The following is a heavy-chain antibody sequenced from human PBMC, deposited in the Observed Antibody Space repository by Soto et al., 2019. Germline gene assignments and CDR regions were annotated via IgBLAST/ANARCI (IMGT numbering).Heavy chain of an antibody. V-gene: IGHV1-2*04. CDR1: GSTFTGYY. CDR3: ARGGVAGTSNYYGMDV. Sequence: GASVKVSCKASGSTFTGYYRHWVRQAPGQGLEWMGWINPNSGGTNYAQKFQGWVAMTRDTSISTAYMELSRLRSDDTAVYYCARGGVAGTSNYYGMDVWGQGTTVTVSS. CDR2: INPNSGGT. D-gene: IGHD6-19*01. J-gene: IGHJ6*02.